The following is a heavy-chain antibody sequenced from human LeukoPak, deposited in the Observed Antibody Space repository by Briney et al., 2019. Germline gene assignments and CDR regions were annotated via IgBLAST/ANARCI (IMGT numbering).Heavy chain of an antibody. V-gene: IGHV1-46*01. J-gene: IGHJ6*03. CDR1: GYTFTSYY. D-gene: IGHD3-10*01. CDR2: INPSSGST. Sequence: ASVKVSCKASGYTFTSYYMHWVRQAPGQGLEWMGIINPSSGSTSYAQKFQGRVTMTRDTSTSTVYMELSSLRSEDTAVYYCARDRRGGRTRPNYYYYMDVWGKGTTVTVSS. CDR3: ARDRRGGRTRPNYYYYMDV.